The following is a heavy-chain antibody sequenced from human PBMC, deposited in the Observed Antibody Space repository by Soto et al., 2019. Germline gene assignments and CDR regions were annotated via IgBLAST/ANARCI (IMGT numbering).Heavy chain of an antibody. Sequence: QVQLVESGGGVVQPGRSLRLSCAASGFTFSSYGMHWVRQAPGKGLEWVAVISYDGSNKYYADSVKGRFTISRDNSKNTLYLQMNSLRAEDTAVYYCAKDEWELRSFIDYWGQGTLVTVSS. CDR2: ISYDGSNK. D-gene: IGHD1-26*01. V-gene: IGHV3-30*18. CDR3: AKDEWELRSFIDY. CDR1: GFTFSSYG. J-gene: IGHJ4*02.